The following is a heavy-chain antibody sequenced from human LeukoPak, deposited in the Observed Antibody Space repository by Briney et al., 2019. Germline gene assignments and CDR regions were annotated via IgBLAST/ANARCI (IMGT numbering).Heavy chain of an antibody. CDR2: SRDKAESHST. CDR3: TRAIVGAGNDL. D-gene: IGHD1-26*01. V-gene: IGHV3-72*01. J-gene: IGHJ3*01. Sequence: GGSPRLSCAASGFTFSDHYMDWVRQAPGKGREWVGRSRDKAESHSTEYAASVKGRFIISRDDSKNSLYLQMHSLKNEDTAVYYCTRAIVGAGNDLWGQGTMVTVSS. CDR1: GFTFSDHY.